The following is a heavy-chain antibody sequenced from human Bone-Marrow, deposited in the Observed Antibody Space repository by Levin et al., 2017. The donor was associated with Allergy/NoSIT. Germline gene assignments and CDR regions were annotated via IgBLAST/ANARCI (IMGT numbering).Heavy chain of an antibody. V-gene: IGHV3-11*03. D-gene: IGHD3-10*01. Sequence: LSLPCAASGFSFSDSYMTWIRQAPGKGLEWISYISSSSDYTNYADSVKGRFTISRDNAKNSLYLQMNSLRVEDTAVYYCARRLGSGNPLYGMDVWGQGTTVTVSS. CDR1: GFSFSDSY. CDR3: ARRLGSGNPLYGMDV. J-gene: IGHJ6*02. CDR2: ISSSSDYT.